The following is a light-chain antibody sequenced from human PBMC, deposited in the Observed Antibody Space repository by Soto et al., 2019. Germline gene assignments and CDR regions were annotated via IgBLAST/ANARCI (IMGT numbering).Light chain of an antibody. CDR3: QQYGNSPFT. CDR1: QSVSRN. V-gene: IGKV3-15*01. J-gene: IGKJ4*01. CDR2: VAS. Sequence: EIGMTQSPATLSGSPGERATLSCRASQSVSRNLAWYQQKPGQAPRLLIYVASTRATGIPARFSGSGYGTEFTITISSMQSEDFEVYYCQQYGNSPFTFGGGTKVDIK.